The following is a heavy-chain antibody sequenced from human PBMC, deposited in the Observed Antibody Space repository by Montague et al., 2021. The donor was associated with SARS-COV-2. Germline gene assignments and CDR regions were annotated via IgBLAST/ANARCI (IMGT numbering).Heavy chain of an antibody. J-gene: IGHJ3*02. CDR1: GGSITRDYY. CDR2: IYYSGTT. CDR3: ARPLVRGVPKAFDI. V-gene: IGHV4-39*01. Sequence: SETLSLTCTVSGGSITRDYYCGWIRQPPGKGLEWVGSIYYSGTTXINPSLESRVTISVDASKNQFSLNLTSVTAADTAVYYCARPLVRGVPKAFDIWGQGALVIVSS. D-gene: IGHD3-10*01.